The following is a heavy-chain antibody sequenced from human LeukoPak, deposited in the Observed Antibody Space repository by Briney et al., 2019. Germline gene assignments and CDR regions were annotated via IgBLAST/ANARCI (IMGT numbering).Heavy chain of an antibody. CDR3: ARMGGGVAVAGTVIGYYFDY. CDR1: GFSLSNARMG. CDR2: IFSNDEK. V-gene: IGHV2-26*01. D-gene: IGHD6-19*01. J-gene: IGHJ4*02. Sequence: SGPTLVNPTETLTLTCTVSGFSLSNARMGVSWIRQPPGKALEWLAHIFSNDEKSYSTSLKSRLTISKDTSKSQVVLTMPNMDPVNTATYYCARMGGGVAVAGTVIGYYFDYWGQGTLVTVSS.